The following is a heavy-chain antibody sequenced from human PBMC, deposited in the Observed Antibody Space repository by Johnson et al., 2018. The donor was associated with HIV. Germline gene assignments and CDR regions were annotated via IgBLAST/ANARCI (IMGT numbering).Heavy chain of an antibody. Sequence: VKLVESGGGLVQPGGSLRLSCAASGITFSNYGMSWVRQTPGRGPEWVSTISPSSVRTYHADSVKGRFTIFRDNSKNTLYLQLNSLRSEDTAVYYCARACRDGYTCDAFDIWGQGTMVTVSS. CDR2: ISPSSVRT. V-gene: IGHV3-23*04. CDR1: GITFSNYG. CDR3: ARACRDGYTCDAFDI. D-gene: IGHD5-24*01. J-gene: IGHJ3*02.